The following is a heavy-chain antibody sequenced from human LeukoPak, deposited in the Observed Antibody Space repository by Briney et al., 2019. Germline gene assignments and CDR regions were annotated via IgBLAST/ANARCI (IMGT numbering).Heavy chain of an antibody. Sequence: GGSLRLSCAASEFTFSSYDMNWVRQAPGKGLEWISYISSSSSAKYYADSVKGRFTISRDDAKNSVYLQMNSLRTEDTAVYYCGTGDPRFDYWGQGILVTVSS. V-gene: IGHV3-48*01. J-gene: IGHJ4*02. CDR2: ISSSSSAK. CDR3: GTGDPRFDY. CDR1: EFTFSSYD. D-gene: IGHD7-27*01.